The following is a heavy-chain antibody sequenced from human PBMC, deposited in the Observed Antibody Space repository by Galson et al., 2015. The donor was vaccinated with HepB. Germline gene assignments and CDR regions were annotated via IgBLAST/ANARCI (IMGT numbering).Heavy chain of an antibody. Sequence: SLRLSCAASGFTFSSYAMHWVRQAPGKGLEWVAVISYDGSNKYYADSVKGRFIISRDNSKNTLYLQMNSLRAEETAVYYCAKRAQYSSTWGRTRFSSYFDMDVWGQGTTVTVSS. D-gene: IGHD6-13*01. CDR2: ISYDGSNK. CDR1: GFTFSSYA. CDR3: AKRAQYSSTWGRTRFSSYFDMDV. V-gene: IGHV3-30*04. J-gene: IGHJ6*02.